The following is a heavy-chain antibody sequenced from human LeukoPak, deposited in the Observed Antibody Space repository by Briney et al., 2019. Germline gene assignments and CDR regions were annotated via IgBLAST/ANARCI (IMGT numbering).Heavy chain of an antibody. V-gene: IGHV3-21*01. Sequence: GGSLRLSCAASGFTFSSYSMNWVRQAPGKGLEWVSSISSSSSYIYYADSVKGRFTISRDNAKNSLYLQMNSLRAEDTAVYYCARWDPTLDAFDIWGQGTMVTVSS. CDR3: ARWDPTLDAFDI. J-gene: IGHJ3*02. CDR2: ISSSSSYI. D-gene: IGHD1-26*01. CDR1: GFTFSSYS.